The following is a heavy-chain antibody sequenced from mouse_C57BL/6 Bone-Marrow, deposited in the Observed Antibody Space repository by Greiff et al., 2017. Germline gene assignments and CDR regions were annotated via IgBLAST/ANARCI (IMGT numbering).Heavy chain of an antibody. Sequence: QVQLQQPGAELVKPGASVKMSCKASGYTFTSYWITWVKQRPGQGLEWIGDICPGSGSTNYNEKFKSKATLTVDTSSSTAYMQLSSLTSEDSAVYYCARESYDGDYVLAYWGQGTLVTVSA. CDR2: ICPGSGST. CDR1: GYTFTSYW. J-gene: IGHJ3*01. D-gene: IGHD2-3*01. V-gene: IGHV1-55*01. CDR3: ARESYDGDYVLAY.